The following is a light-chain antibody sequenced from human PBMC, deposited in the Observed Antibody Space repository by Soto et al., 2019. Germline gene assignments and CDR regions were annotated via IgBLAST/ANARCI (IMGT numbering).Light chain of an antibody. Sequence: ESVLTQSPCTLSLSPGERATLSCRASQFVSSNCLAWYQQHPGQAPRLLIYGASSRATVIPDRFSGSGYGTDFTFTINSMAPKDFAVYYCQYYGTSPITFGGGTQVEIK. J-gene: IGKJ4*01. CDR2: GAS. V-gene: IGKV3-20*01. CDR1: QFVSSNC. CDR3: QYYGTSPIT.